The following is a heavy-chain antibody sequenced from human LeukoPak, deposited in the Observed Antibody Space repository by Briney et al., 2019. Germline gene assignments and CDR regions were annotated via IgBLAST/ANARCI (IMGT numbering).Heavy chain of an antibody. J-gene: IGHJ4*02. Sequence: GGSLRLSCAASGFTFSNAWMSWVRQAPGKGLEWVSVIYSGGSTYYADSVKGRFTISRDNSKNTLYLQMNSLRAEDTAVYYCARDQGYGDMDYWGQGTLVTVPS. D-gene: IGHD4-17*01. V-gene: IGHV3-66*01. CDR1: GFTFSNAW. CDR3: ARDQGYGDMDY. CDR2: IYSGGST.